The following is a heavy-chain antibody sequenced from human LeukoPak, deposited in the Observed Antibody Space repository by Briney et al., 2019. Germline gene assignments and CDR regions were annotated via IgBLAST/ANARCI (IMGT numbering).Heavy chain of an antibody. Sequence: GGSLRLSCAASGFTFSSYAMHWVRQAPGKGLEWVPVISFDGRNKYYTDSVKGRFTISRDNSNNTLYLQMNSLRAEDTAVYYWARGFKYCSGGSCYSPGLFLLGYFDYWGQGTLVTVSS. J-gene: IGHJ4*02. D-gene: IGHD2-15*01. CDR3: ARGFKYCSGGSCYSPGLFLLGYFDY. CDR1: GFTFSSYA. CDR2: ISFDGRNK. V-gene: IGHV3-30*04.